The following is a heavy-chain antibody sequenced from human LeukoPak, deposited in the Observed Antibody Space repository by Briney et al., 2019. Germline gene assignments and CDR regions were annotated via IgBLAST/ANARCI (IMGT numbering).Heavy chain of an antibody. D-gene: IGHD3-22*01. V-gene: IGHV3-23*01. J-gene: IGHJ4*02. CDR1: GFTFSSYW. Sequence: GGSLRLSCAASGFTFSSYWMSWVRQAPGKGLEWVSAISGSGGSTYYADSVKGRFTISRDNSKNTLYLQMNSLRAEDTAVYYCAKGGAYYYDSSAYYRDWGQGTLVTVSS. CDR3: AKGGAYYYDSSAYYRD. CDR2: ISGSGGST.